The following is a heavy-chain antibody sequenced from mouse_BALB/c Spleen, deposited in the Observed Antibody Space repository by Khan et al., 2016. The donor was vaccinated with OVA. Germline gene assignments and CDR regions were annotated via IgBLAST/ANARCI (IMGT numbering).Heavy chain of an antibody. CDR2: IDPANGNT. CDR3: ARTTMILGFTY. CDR1: AFNIKDTY. D-gene: IGHD2-4*01. V-gene: IGHV14-3*02. J-gene: IGHJ3*01. Sequence: VQLKQSGAELVKPGASVKLSCTASAFNIKDTYMHWVKQRPEQGLEWIGRIDPANGNTKYDTKFPGKATITADTSSNTAYLHLSSLTSEDIAVYYCARTTMILGFTYWGQGTLVTVSA.